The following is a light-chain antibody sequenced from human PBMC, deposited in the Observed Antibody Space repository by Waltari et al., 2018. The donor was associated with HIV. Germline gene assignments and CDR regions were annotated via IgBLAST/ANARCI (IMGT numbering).Light chain of an antibody. Sequence: QSALTQPASVSGSPGQSIIISCTGTSSDVGPYKYVSWYQQHPGRAPKLIIYEVSNRPSGVSKRFSGSKSGNTASLTISGLQAEDEADYYCSSYTTRRTYVFGTGTKVTVL. CDR2: EVS. J-gene: IGLJ1*01. CDR3: SSYTTRRTYV. CDR1: SSDVGPYKY. V-gene: IGLV2-14*01.